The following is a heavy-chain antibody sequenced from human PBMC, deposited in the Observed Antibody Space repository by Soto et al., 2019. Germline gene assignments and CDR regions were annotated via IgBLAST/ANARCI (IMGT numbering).Heavy chain of an antibody. J-gene: IGHJ4*02. V-gene: IGHV1-18*04. D-gene: IGHD1-20*01. CDR1: GYIFTSYG. CDR2: ISAHDGNT. CDR3: ARARTRYFDY. Sequence: ASVKVSCKTSGYIFTSYGISWARQAPGQGLQWMGWISAHDGNTNYAQKFQGRVTMTTDSSTSTAYLELRSLRSDDTAVYFCARARTRYFDYWGQGAPVTVSS.